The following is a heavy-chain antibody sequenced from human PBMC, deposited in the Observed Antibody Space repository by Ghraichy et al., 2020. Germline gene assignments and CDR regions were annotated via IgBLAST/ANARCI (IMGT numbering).Heavy chain of an antibody. CDR1: GFTFSSYS. V-gene: IGHV3-48*02. CDR3: ARSRSTTIFGVVIPYFDY. D-gene: IGHD3-3*01. Sequence: GGSLRLSCAASGFTFSSYSMNWVRQAPGKGLEWVSYISSSSSTIYYADSVKGRFIISRDNAKNSLYLQMNSLRDEDTAVYYCARSRSTTIFGVVIPYFDYWGQGTLVTVSS. CDR2: ISSSSSTI. J-gene: IGHJ4*02.